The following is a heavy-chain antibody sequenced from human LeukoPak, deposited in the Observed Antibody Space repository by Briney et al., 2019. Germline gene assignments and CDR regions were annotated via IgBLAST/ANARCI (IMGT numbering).Heavy chain of an antibody. D-gene: IGHD3-10*01. V-gene: IGHV1-69*13. CDR2: IIPIFGTA. CDR1: GGTFSSYA. Sequence: ASVKVSCKASGGTFSSYAISWVRQAPGQGLEWMGGIIPIFGTANYAQKFQGRVTITADESTGTAYMELSSLRSEDTAVYYCASPTSAYYGSGYYFDYWGQGTLVTVSS. CDR3: ASPTSAYYGSGYYFDY. J-gene: IGHJ4*02.